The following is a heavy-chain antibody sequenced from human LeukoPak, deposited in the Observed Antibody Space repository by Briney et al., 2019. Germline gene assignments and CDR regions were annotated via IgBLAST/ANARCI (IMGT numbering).Heavy chain of an antibody. CDR1: GFTVSSNY. D-gene: IGHD3-10*01. CDR3: ASGSGSYRTPYYYMDV. V-gene: IGHV3-53*01. Sequence: GGCLRLSCAASGFTVSSNYMSWVRQAPGKGLEWVSVIYSCGSTYYADSVKGRFTISRDNSKNTLYLQMNSLRAEDTAVYYCASGSGSYRTPYYYMDVWGTRTTVTDSS. J-gene: IGHJ6*03. CDR2: IYSCGST.